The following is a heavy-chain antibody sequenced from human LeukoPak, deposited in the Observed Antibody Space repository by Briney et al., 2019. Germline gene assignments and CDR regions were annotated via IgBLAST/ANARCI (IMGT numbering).Heavy chain of an antibody. CDR2: ISSSTSHT. Sequence: GGSLRLSCAASGFTFSDYCMNWIRQAPGKGLEWVSYISSSTSHTKYADSVKGRFTISRDNARNSLFLQMNSLRAEDTAVYYCARVPLSRCISGECFPTFDNWDQGTLVTVSS. J-gene: IGHJ4*02. V-gene: IGHV3-11*05. D-gene: IGHD2-21*01. CDR3: ARVPLSRCISGECFPTFDN. CDR1: GFTFSDYC.